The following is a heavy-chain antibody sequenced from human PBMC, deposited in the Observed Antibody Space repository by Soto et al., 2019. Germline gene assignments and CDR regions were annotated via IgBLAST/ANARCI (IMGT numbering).Heavy chain of an antibody. V-gene: IGHV1-2*02. CDR1: GYTFTGYY. CDR2: INPNSGGT. CDR3: ARDAHDILTGYQLDY. J-gene: IGHJ4*02. Sequence: ASVKVSCKASGYTFTGYYMHWVRQAPGQGLEWMGWINPNSGGTNYAQKFQGRATMTRDTSISTAYMELSRLRSDDTAVYYCARDAHDILTGYQLDYWGQGTLVTVSS. D-gene: IGHD3-9*01.